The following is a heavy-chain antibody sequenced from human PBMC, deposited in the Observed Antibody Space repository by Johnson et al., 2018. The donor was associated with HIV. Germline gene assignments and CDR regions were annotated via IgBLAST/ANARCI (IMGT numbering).Heavy chain of an antibody. D-gene: IGHD5-18*01. CDR3: ARDQRGVYSYGDAFDF. CDR1: GFTFSTYA. V-gene: IGHV3-30-3*01. CDR2: ISYDGSTK. Sequence: QVQLVESGGGVVQPGRSLRLSCAASGFTFSTYAIHWVRQAPGKGLEWVAIISYDGSTKYYADSVKGRFTISRDNSKNSLYLQMNTLRAEDTAVYYCARDQRGVYSYGDAFDFWGQGTVVSVST. J-gene: IGHJ3*01.